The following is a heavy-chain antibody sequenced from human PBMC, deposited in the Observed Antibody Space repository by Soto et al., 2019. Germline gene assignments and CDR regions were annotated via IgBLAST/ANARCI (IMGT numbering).Heavy chain of an antibody. J-gene: IGHJ3*02. CDR2: IHAGGSI. CDR1: GFTVSSNH. CDR3: AKGVLGAFDI. V-gene: IGHV3-66*01. Sequence: GGSLRLSCAVSGFTVSSNHINWVRQAPGKGLEWVSVIHAGGSIYYADSLEGRFTISRDNSKNTVHLQMNSLTVEDTAAYYCAKGVLGAFDIWGQGTMVTVSS.